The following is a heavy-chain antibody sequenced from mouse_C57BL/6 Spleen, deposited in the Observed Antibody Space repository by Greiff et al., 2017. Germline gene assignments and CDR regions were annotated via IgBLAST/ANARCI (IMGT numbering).Heavy chain of an antibody. CDR2: INPGSGGT. D-gene: IGHD2-4*01. CDR3: ARSDYDEGYAMDY. Sequence: QVQLQQSGAELVRPGTSVKVSCKASGYAFTNYLIEWVKQRPGQGLEWIGVINPGSGGTNYNEKFKGKATLTADKSSSPAYMQLSSLTSEDSAVYFCARSDYDEGYAMDYWGQGTSVTVSS. J-gene: IGHJ4*01. CDR1: GYAFTNYL. V-gene: IGHV1-54*01.